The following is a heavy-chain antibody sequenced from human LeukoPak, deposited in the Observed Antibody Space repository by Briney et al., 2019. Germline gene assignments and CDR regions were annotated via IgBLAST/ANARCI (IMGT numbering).Heavy chain of an antibody. CDR3: ARGQGGNYYLNYFDY. CDR2: FYYSGST. D-gene: IGHD1-26*01. Sequence: PSETLSLTCAVYGGSFSGYYWSWIRQPPGKGLEWIGHFYYSGSTTYNPSLKSRVTISVDTSRDQFSLKLTSVSAPDTAVYYCARGQGGNYYLNYFDYWGQGALVTVSS. V-gene: IGHV4-59*01. CDR1: GGSFSGYY. J-gene: IGHJ4*02.